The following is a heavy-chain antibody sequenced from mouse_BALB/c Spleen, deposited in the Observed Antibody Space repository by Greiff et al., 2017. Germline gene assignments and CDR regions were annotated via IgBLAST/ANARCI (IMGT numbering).Heavy chain of an antibody. CDR3: ARVTTVVLDY. D-gene: IGHD1-1*01. CDR2: IDPENGNT. CDR1: GFNIKDYY. V-gene: IGHV14-1*02. J-gene: IGHJ2*01. Sequence: VQLKQSGAELVRPGALVKLSCKASGFNIKDYYMHWVKQRPEQGLEWIGWIDPENGNTIYDPKFQGKASITADTSSNTAYLQLSSLTSEDTAVYYCARVTTVVLDYWGQGTTLTVSS.